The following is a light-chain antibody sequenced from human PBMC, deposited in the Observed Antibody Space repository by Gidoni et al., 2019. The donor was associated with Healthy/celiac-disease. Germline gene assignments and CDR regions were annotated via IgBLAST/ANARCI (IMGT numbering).Light chain of an antibody. CDR3: QQYNSYSGT. V-gene: IGKV1-5*03. CDR1: QSISSW. Sequence: DIQMTQSPSTLSASVGDRVTITCRASQSISSWLAWYQQKPGKASKLLIYKASSLESGVPSRFSGSGSGTDFTLTISSLQPDDFATYYSQQYNSYSGTFGPGTKVDIK. J-gene: IGKJ3*01. CDR2: KAS.